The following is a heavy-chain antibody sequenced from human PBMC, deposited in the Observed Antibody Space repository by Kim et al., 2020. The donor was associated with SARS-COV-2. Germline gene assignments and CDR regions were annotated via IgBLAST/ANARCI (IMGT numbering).Heavy chain of an antibody. Sequence: YTPCFRSRVPVSVDTSKNQFSLNLTSVTAADTALYYCARYGSGSYPRFDSWGQGTLVTVSS. J-gene: IGHJ4*02. V-gene: IGHV4-59*01. D-gene: IGHD3-10*01. CDR3: ARYGSGSYPRFDS.